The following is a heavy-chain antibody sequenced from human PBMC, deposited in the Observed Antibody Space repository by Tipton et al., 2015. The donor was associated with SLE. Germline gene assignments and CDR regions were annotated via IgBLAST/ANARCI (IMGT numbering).Heavy chain of an antibody. CDR2: IYYSGST. Sequence: LRLSCTVSGGSISSSSYYWGWIRQPPGKGLEWIGSIYYSGSTYYNPSLKSRVTISVDTSKNQFSLKLSSVTAADTAVYYCARGLDYYDSSGSYYFDYWGQGTLVTVSS. V-gene: IGHV4-39*07. CDR1: GGSISSSSYY. CDR3: ARGLDYYDSSGSYYFDY. D-gene: IGHD3-22*01. J-gene: IGHJ4*02.